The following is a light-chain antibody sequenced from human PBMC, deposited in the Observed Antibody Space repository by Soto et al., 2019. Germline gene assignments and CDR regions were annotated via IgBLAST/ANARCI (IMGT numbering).Light chain of an antibody. J-gene: IGKJ2*01. CDR3: QQSTTAPPFT. V-gene: IGKV1-39*01. Sequence: DILMTQSPSSLSASAGDRVTITCRASQNVRTSLNWYQQKAGKAPKLLIYAASTLQLGVPSRFTGTGSGTEFTLTISSLQPDDVATYYWQQSTTAPPFTFGLGTKVE. CDR2: AAS. CDR1: QNVRTS.